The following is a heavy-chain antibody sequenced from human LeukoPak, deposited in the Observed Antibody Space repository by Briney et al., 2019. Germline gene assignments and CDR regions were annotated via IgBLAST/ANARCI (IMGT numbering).Heavy chain of an antibody. CDR3: ARAPMIVVVFPPRLDF. Sequence: GASVKVSCKTSGYTFTGYYTRWVRQAPGQGLEWMGWINPNTGGTNYAQKFQGRVTMTSDTSISTAYMELSSLRSDDTAMYYCARAPMIVVVFPPRLDFWGQGTLVTVSS. CDR2: INPNTGGT. D-gene: IGHD3-22*01. V-gene: IGHV1-2*02. J-gene: IGHJ4*02. CDR1: GYTFTGYY.